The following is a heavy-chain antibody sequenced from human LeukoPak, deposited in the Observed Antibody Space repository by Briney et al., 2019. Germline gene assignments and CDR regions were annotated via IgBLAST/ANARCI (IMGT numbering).Heavy chain of an antibody. Sequence: GGSLRLSCAVSGFTFRSYGMHWVRQIPWKELVWVSHINTDGSRTLYADSVKGRFTISRDNAMNTVDLQMNSLRAEDTAVYYCAKDHIVVVPAASFDYWGQGTLVTVSS. V-gene: IGHV3-74*03. CDR2: INTDGSRT. J-gene: IGHJ4*02. D-gene: IGHD2-2*01. CDR3: AKDHIVVVPAASFDY. CDR1: GFTFRSYG.